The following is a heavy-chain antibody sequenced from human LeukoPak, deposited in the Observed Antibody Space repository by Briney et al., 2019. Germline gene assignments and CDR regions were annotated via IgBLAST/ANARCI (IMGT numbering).Heavy chain of an antibody. D-gene: IGHD4-11*01. V-gene: IGHV3-21*01. CDR1: GFTFSAYS. J-gene: IGHJ4*02. Sequence: PGGSLRLSCAASGFTFSAYSMNCVRQAPLGGLVWGSSIKSCVYTYYTDTLKGRFTISRDNAKNALFLQMNSLRAEDTAVYYCARVEAYTITPTLDYWGQGTLVTVSS. CDR3: ARVEAYTITPTLDY. CDR2: IKSCVYT.